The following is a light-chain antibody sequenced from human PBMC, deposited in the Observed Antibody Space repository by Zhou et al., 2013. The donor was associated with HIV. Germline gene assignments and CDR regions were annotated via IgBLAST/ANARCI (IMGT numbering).Light chain of an antibody. CDR2: GAS. CDR3: QQRSNWPRT. CDR1: QSVFSN. Sequence: EIVMTQSPATLSVSPGERATLSCRASQSVFSNLAWYQQKPGQAPRLLIYGASTRATGIPARFSGSGSGTDFTLTISSLEPEDFAVYYCQQRSNWPRTFGQGTKVEVK. V-gene: IGKV3-15*01. J-gene: IGKJ1*01.